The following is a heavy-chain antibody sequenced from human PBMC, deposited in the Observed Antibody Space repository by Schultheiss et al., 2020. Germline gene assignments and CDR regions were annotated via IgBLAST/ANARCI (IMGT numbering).Heavy chain of an antibody. V-gene: IGHV4-59*01. Sequence: SETLSLTCTVSGGSISSYYWSWIRQPPGKGLEWIGYIYYSGSTNYNPSLKSRVTISVDTSKNQFSLKLSSVTAADTAVYYCARDQSSGWYTYYGLDVWGQGTTVTVYS. CDR2: IYYSGST. CDR3: ARDQSSGWYTYYGLDV. J-gene: IGHJ6*02. CDR1: GGSISSYY. D-gene: IGHD6-13*01.